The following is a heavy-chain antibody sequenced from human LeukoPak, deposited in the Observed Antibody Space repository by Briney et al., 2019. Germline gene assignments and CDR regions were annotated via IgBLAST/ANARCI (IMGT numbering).Heavy chain of an antibody. J-gene: IGHJ3*02. CDR3: ARDPREARITMVRGVIMAIGGAFDI. CDR2: INPSGGST. D-gene: IGHD3-10*01. V-gene: IGHV1-46*01. CDR1: GYTFTSYY. Sequence: ASVKVSCKASGYTFTSYYMHWVRQAPGQGLEWMGIINPSGGSTSYAQKFQGRVTMTRDTSTSTVYMELSSLRSEDTAVYYCARDPREARITMVRGVIMAIGGAFDIWGQGTMVTVSS.